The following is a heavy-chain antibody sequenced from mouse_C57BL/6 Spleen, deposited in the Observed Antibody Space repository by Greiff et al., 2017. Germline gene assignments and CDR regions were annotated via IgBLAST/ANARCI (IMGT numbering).Heavy chain of an antibody. Sequence: QVQLQQPGAELVKPGASVKLSCKASGYTFTSYWMHWVKQRPGQGLEWIGMIHPNSGSTNYNEKFKSKATLTVDKSSSTAYMQLSSLTSEDSAVYYCARCVYYDYDDWVAYWGQGTLVTVSA. CDR2: IHPNSGST. CDR3: ARCVYYDYDDWVAY. J-gene: IGHJ3*01. V-gene: IGHV1-64*01. CDR1: GYTFTSYW. D-gene: IGHD2-4*01.